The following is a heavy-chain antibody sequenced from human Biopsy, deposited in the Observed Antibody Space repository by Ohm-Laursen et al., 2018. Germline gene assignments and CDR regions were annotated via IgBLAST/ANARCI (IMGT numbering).Heavy chain of an antibody. CDR2: SNTDGIHT. CDR3: ARDASQGFDS. J-gene: IGHJ5*01. CDR1: GFTFNNYW. Sequence: GSLRLSCAASGFTFNNYWMHWVRQAPGKGLVWVSRSNTDGIHTNYADSVKGRFTTSTDNAKNTLYLYMSSLTVEDTAVYFCARDASQGFDSWGQGTLVTVSS. V-gene: IGHV3-74*01.